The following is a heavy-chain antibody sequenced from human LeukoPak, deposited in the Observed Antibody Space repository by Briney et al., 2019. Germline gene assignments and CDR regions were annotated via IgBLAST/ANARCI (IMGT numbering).Heavy chain of an antibody. CDR2: IYYSVST. Sequence: SETLSLTRTVSLGSLTTSSYYTGSIRHPPGKGLEWIGRIYYSVSTYYTPSLKSRDTISLDTSQNHFSPKLSSVSAPHTPVYFCARHGVRYFPFDPWGQGTLVTVSS. D-gene: IGHD3-9*01. V-gene: IGHV4-39*01. CDR1: LGSLTTSSYY. CDR3: ARHGVRYFPFDP. J-gene: IGHJ5*02.